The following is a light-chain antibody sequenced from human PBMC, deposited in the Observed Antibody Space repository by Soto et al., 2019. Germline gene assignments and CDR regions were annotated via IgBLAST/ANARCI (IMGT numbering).Light chain of an antibody. V-gene: IGKV3-20*01. CDR3: QQYGXSSPTT. CDR2: GAS. J-gene: IGKJ5*01. Sequence: IVLTQSPATLSLSPGERATLSCRASQSVSSSYLAWYQQRPGQAPRLLIYGASSRATGIPDRFSGSGSGTDFTLTISRLEPEDFALYYCQQYGXSSPTTCAQGPRLE. CDR1: QSVSSSY.